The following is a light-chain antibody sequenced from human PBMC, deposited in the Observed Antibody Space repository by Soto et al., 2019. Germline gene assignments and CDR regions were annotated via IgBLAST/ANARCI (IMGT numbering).Light chain of an antibody. V-gene: IGLV2-14*01. CDR2: EVS. CDR1: SSDVGGYNY. Sequence: QSALTQPASVSGSPGQSITISCTGTSSDVGGYNYVSWYQQHPGKAPKLMIYEVSNRPSGVSNRFSGSKSGNTASLTISGLQADDEADYYCSSYTSSSHVVFGGGTKLTVL. J-gene: IGLJ2*01. CDR3: SSYTSSSHVV.